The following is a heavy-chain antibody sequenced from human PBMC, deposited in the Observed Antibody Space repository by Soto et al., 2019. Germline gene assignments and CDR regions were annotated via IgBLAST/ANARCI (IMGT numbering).Heavy chain of an antibody. CDR2: IYYSGST. D-gene: IGHD4-17*01. J-gene: IGHJ6*02. V-gene: IGHV4-31*03. CDR1: GGSISSGGYY. CDR3: ARDRLNYGDPRDYYYYGMDV. Sequence: SETLSLTCTVSGGSISSGGYYWSWIRQHPGKGLEWIGYIYYSGSTYYNPSLKSRVTISVDTSKNQFSLKLSSVTAADTAVYYCARDRLNYGDPRDYYYYGMDVWGQGTTVTVSS.